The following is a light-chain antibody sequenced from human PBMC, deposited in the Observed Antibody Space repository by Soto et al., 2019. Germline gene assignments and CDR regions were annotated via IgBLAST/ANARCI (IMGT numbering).Light chain of an antibody. CDR3: SSYTGSNTLV. J-gene: IGLJ2*01. V-gene: IGLV2-14*01. CDR2: EVN. CDR1: SSDVGGYNY. Sequence: QSALTQPASVSGSPGQSITISCTGTSSDVGGYNYVSWYQHHPGKDPKVMIYEVNNRPSGVSNRFSGSKSGNTASLTISGLQAEDEADYYCSSYTGSNTLVFGGGTKVTVL.